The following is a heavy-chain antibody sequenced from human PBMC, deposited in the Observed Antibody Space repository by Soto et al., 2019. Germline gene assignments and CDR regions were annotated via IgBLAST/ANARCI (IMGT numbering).Heavy chain of an antibody. CDR2: INPNSGGT. Sequence: ASVKVSCKASGYTFTGYYMHWVRQAPGQGLEWMGWINPNSGGTNYAQKFQGWVTMTRDTSISTAYMELSRLRSDDTAVYYCARLPNYYGSGSPSYYYYYGLAVWGQGTTVTVFS. D-gene: IGHD3-10*01. J-gene: IGHJ6*02. V-gene: IGHV1-2*04. CDR1: GYTFTGYY. CDR3: ARLPNYYGSGSPSYYYYYGLAV.